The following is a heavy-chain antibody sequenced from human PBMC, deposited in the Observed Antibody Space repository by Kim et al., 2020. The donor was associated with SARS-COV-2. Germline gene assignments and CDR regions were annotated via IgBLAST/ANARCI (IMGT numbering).Heavy chain of an antibody. CDR2: ISSSGIAV. D-gene: IGHD1-1*01. CDR3: ARDRIEGKYIGLDF. CDR1: GFIFGGHY. J-gene: IGHJ6*02. V-gene: IGHV3-11*01. Sequence: GGSLRLSCAASGFIFGGHYMSWIRLAPGRGLEWVSYISSSGIAVYADSVKGRFTISRDDAKNSLFLQMDSLRAEDTAVYYCARDRIEGKYIGLDFWGQGTTVTVSS.